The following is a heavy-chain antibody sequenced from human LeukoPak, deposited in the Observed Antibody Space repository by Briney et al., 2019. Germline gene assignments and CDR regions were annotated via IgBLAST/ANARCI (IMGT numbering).Heavy chain of an antibody. V-gene: IGHV4-28*05. CDR3: ARVDTAWWFDP. J-gene: IGHJ5*02. CDR1: GYSISSSNW. CDR2: IYYSGGI. D-gene: IGHD5-18*01. Sequence: PSETLSLTCAVSGYSISSSNWWGWIRQPPGKGLEWIGYIYYSGGIYYNPSLKSRVTMSVDTSKNQFSLKLSSVTAVDTAVYYCARVDTAWWFDPWGQGTLVTVSS.